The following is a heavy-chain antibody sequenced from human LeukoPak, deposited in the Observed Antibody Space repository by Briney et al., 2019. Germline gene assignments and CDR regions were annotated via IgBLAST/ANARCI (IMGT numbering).Heavy chain of an antibody. CDR2: ISGNGGST. CDR1: GFTFSSYA. J-gene: IGHJ4*02. CDR3: PKDRSYYDRIPNFDY. D-gene: IGHD3-22*01. V-gene: IGHV3-23*01. Sequence: GGSLRLSCAASGFTFSSYAMSWVRQAPGKGLEWVSGISGNGGSTYYADSVEGRFTISRDNSKNTLYLQINNLRAEDTAIYYCPKDRSYYDRIPNFDYWGQGTLVTVSS.